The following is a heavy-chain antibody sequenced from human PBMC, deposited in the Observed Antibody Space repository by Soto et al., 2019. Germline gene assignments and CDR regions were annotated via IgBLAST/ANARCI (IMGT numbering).Heavy chain of an antibody. Sequence: QVQLVESGGGVVQPGRSLRLSCAASGFTFSSYGMHWVRQAPGKGLEWVAVIWYDGSNKYYADSVKGRFTISRDNSKNTLYLQMNSLRAEDTAVYYCARDFIRSESYHLFLVYWGQGTLVTVSS. CDR1: GFTFSSYG. V-gene: IGHV3-33*01. CDR2: IWYDGSNK. D-gene: IGHD1-26*01. J-gene: IGHJ4*02. CDR3: ARDFIRSESYHLFLVY.